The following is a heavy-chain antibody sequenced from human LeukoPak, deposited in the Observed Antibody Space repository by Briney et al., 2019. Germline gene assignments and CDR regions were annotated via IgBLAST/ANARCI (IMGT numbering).Heavy chain of an antibody. CDR2: ISPGGSP. CDR3: VKRELYIVATT. J-gene: IGHJ5*02. V-gene: IGHV3-23*01. D-gene: IGHD5-12*01. CDR1: GFTSSSNA. Sequence: GASLRLSCAASGFTSSSNAMGWVRQAPGKGLEWVSAISPGGSPYYADPVKGRFTISRDNSKNTLYLQMNSLRAEDTAVYYCVKRELYIVATTWGQGTLVTVSS.